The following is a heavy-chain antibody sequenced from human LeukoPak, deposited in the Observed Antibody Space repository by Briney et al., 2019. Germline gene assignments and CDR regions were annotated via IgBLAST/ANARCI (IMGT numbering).Heavy chain of an antibody. V-gene: IGHV4-34*01. D-gene: IGHD2-15*01. CDR2: INHSGST. J-gene: IGHJ5*02. Sequence: SETLSLTCAVYGGSFSAFYWSWIRQPPGKGLEWIGEINHSGSTDYNPSLKSRVTISVDMSKKHFSLKLTSVTAADTAVYYCAQGGYCSGGSCYSGWFDPWGQGTLVTVSS. CDR3: AQGGYCSGGSCYSGWFDP. CDR1: GGSFSAFY.